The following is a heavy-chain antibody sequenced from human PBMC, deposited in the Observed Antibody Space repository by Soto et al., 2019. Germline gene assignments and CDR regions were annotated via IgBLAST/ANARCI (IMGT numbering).Heavy chain of an antibody. V-gene: IGHV1-69*13. CDR1: GGTFGSYA. CDR3: ARVVTIFGVATVFPYGMDV. CDR2: IIPIFGTA. D-gene: IGHD3-3*01. J-gene: IGHJ6*02. Sequence: SVKVSCKASGGTFGSYAISWVRQAPGQGLGWVGGIIPIFGTANYAQKFQGRVTITADESTSTAYMELSSLRSEDTAVYYCARVVTIFGVATVFPYGMDVWGQGTRVTVSS.